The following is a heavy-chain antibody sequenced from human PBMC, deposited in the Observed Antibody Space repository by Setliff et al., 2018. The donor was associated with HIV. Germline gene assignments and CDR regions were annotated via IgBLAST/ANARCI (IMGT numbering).Heavy chain of an antibody. D-gene: IGHD2-2*01. CDR3: VRDQNTPSRCRSKTCINPGDY. Sequence: GGSLRLSCAASGFSLSYHGMHWVRQAPGKGLEWVAIIWYDGSNEYYADSVKGRFTISRDNSKNTLYLQMDSLRAEDTAVYYCVRDQNTPSRCRSKTCINPGDYWGLGTLVTSPQ. V-gene: IGHV3-33*01. CDR2: IWYDGSNE. J-gene: IGHJ4*02. CDR1: GFSLSYHG.